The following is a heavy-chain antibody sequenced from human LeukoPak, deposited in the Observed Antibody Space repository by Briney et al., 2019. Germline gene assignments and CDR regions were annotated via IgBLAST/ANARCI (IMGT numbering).Heavy chain of an antibody. D-gene: IGHD6-19*01. CDR2: INHSGST. Sequence: KASETLSLTCTVSGYSIRSGYYWGWIRQPPGKGLEWIGEINHSGSTNYNPSLKSRVTISVDTSKNQFSLKLSSVTAADTAVYYCARAVYWQWLVLRDYYYMDVWGKGTTVTVSS. CDR3: ARAVYWQWLVLRDYYYMDV. J-gene: IGHJ6*03. V-gene: IGHV4-38-2*02. CDR1: GYSIRSGYY.